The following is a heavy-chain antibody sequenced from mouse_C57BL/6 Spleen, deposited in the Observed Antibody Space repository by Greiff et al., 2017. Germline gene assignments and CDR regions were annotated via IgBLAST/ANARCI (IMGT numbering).Heavy chain of an antibody. V-gene: IGHV6-3*01. CDR2: IRLKSDNYAT. CDR1: GFTFSNYW. Sequence: EVKLQESGGGLVQPGGSMKLSCVASGFTFSNYWMNWVRQSPEKGLEWVAQIRLKSDNYATHYAESVKGRFTISRDDSKSSVYLQMNNLRAVDTGIYYCTEGYYDYAWFAYWGQGTLVTVSA. CDR3: TEGYYDYAWFAY. J-gene: IGHJ3*01. D-gene: IGHD2-4*01.